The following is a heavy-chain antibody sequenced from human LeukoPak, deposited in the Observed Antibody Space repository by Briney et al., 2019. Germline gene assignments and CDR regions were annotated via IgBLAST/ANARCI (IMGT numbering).Heavy chain of an antibody. J-gene: IGHJ6*03. D-gene: IGHD2-15*01. V-gene: IGHV3-11*04. Sequence: GGSLRLSCAASGFTFSDYYMTWIRQAPGKGLEWVSYISSSGTTIYYADSVKGRFTISRDNAKNSLYLQMNSLRAEDTAVYYCARTRYCSGGSCQGYYYYYMDVWGKGTTVTVSS. CDR1: GFTFSDYY. CDR2: ISSSGTTI. CDR3: ARTRYCSGGSCQGYYYYYMDV.